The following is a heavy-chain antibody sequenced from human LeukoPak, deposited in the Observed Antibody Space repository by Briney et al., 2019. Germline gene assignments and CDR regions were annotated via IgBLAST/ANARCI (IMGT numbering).Heavy chain of an antibody. D-gene: IGHD3-22*01. Sequence: GGSLRLSCAASGFSFTTYWMSWVRQAPGKGLEWVANIKQDGTEKYYVDSVKGRFTISRDNAKNSLYLRMNSLRVEDTAVYYCARLIPKNYYDSSGYNDYWGQGTLVTVSS. CDR1: GFSFTTYW. V-gene: IGHV3-7*01. CDR2: IKQDGTEK. J-gene: IGHJ4*02. CDR3: ARLIPKNYYDSSGYNDY.